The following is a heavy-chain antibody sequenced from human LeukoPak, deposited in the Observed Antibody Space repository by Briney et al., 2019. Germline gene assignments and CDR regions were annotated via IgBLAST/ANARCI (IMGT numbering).Heavy chain of an antibody. Sequence: ASVKVSCKASGYTFTGYYMHWVRQAPGQGLEWMGWINPNSGGTNYAQKFQGWVTMTRDTSISTAYMELSRLRSDDTAVYYCARDPTRNVLLWFGEFNWGQGTLVTVSS. J-gene: IGHJ4*02. D-gene: IGHD3-10*01. CDR1: GYTFTGYY. CDR3: ARDPTRNVLLWFGEFN. CDR2: INPNSGGT. V-gene: IGHV1-2*04.